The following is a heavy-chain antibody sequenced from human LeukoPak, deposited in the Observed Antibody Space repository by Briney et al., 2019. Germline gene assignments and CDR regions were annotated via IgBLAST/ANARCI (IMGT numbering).Heavy chain of an antibody. D-gene: IGHD3-22*01. CDR1: GFTFSSYA. V-gene: IGHV3-30*04. CDR3: ARVEDYYDSSGYSGFLGHFDY. CDR2: ISYDGSNK. J-gene: IGHJ4*02. Sequence: PGGSLRLSCLTSGFTFSSYAMHWVRQAPGKGLEWVAVISYDGSNKYYADSVKGRFTISRDNSKNTLYLQMNSLRAEDTAVYYCARVEDYYDSSGYSGFLGHFDYWGQGTLVTVPS.